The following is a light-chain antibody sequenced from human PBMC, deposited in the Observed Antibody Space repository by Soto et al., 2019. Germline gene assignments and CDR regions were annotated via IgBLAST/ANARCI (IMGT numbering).Light chain of an antibody. CDR1: QSVNSRF. V-gene: IGKV3-20*01. CDR2: AAS. J-gene: IGKJ2*01. CDR3: QQYGDSPPNT. Sequence: EIVLTQSPGTLSLSPGESATLSCRASQSVNSRFLAWYQHKPGQAPRLLIYAASTRATGIPDRFSGSASGKHFTLTISRLEPEDFAVYYCQQYGDSPPNTFGQGTKLEIK.